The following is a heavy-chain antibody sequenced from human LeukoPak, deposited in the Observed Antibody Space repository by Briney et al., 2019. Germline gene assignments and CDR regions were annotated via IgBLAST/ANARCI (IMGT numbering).Heavy chain of an antibody. CDR2: ISYDGSNK. D-gene: IGHD3-10*01. CDR3: ARGGSGSYYYYFYYMDV. Sequence: PGRSLRLSCAASGFTFSSHAIHWVRQAPAKGLEWVAIISYDGSNKYYADSVKGRFTISRDNSKNTLFLQMNSLRAEDTAVYYCARGGSGSYYYYFYYMDVWGKGTTVTVSS. CDR1: GFTFSSHA. V-gene: IGHV3-30*01. J-gene: IGHJ6*03.